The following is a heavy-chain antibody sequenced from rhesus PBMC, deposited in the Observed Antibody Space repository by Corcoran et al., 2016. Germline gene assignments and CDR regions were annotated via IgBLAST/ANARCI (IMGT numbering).Heavy chain of an antibody. CDR3: ARSGYGSGGVY. CDR1: GASISSYW. Sequence: QVHLRESGPGLVTPSETLALTCDVSGASISSYWWSWIRQPPSKGLEGNGEIFGNSGNSYYNPSLKSRVIISKDASKNQFSLKLSSVTAADTAVYYCARSGYGSGGVYWGQGILVTVSS. D-gene: IGHD4-4*01. CDR2: IFGNSGNS. J-gene: IGHJ4*01. V-gene: IGHV4-80*01.